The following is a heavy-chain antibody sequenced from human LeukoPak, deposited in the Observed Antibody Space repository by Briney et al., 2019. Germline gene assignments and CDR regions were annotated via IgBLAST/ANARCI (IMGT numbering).Heavy chain of an antibody. CDR2: ISAYNGNT. CDR1: GFTFSSFG. CDR3: ARDIAVAVNWFDP. V-gene: IGHV1-18*01. D-gene: IGHD6-19*01. Sequence: GSVKVSCTASGFTFSSFGISWVGQAPGPGLEWRGWISAYNGNTNYAQKLQGRVTMTTDTSTSTAYMELRSLRSDDTAVYYCARDIAVAVNWFDPWGQGTLVTVSS. J-gene: IGHJ5*02.